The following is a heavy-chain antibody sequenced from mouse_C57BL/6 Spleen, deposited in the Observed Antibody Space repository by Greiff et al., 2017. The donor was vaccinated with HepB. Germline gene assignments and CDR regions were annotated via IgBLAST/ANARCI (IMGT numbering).Heavy chain of an antibody. J-gene: IGHJ2*01. Sequence: QVQLQQPGAELVRPGTSVKLSCKASGYTFTSYWMHWVKQRPGQGLEWIGVIDPSDSYTNYNQKFKGKATLTVDTSSSTAYMQLSSLTSEDSAVYYCARRGNWDEDYWGQGTTLTVSS. V-gene: IGHV1-59*01. CDR1: GYTFTSYW. CDR3: ARRGNWDEDY. D-gene: IGHD4-1*01. CDR2: IDPSDSYT.